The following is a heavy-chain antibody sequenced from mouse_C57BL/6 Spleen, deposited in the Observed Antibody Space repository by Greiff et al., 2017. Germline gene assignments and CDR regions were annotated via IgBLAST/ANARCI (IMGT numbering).Heavy chain of an antibody. V-gene: IGHV5-6*01. CDR1: GFTFSSYG. J-gene: IGHJ2*01. CDR3: AKLRSSFDY. CDR2: ISSGGSYT. Sequence: EVQLVESGGDLVKPGGSLKLSCAASGFTFSSYGMSWVRQTPDKRLEWVATISSGGSYTYYPDSVKGRFTISRDNAKNTLYLQMSSLKSEDTAMYYCAKLRSSFDYWGQGTTLTVSS. D-gene: IGHD1-1*01.